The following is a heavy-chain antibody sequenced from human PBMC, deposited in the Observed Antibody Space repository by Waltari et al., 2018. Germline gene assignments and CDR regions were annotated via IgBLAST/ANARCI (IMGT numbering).Heavy chain of an antibody. D-gene: IGHD3-3*01. Sequence: QVQLVESGGGVVQPGRSLRLSCAASGFTFSSYAMHWVRQAPGKGLEWVAVKSYDGSNKYYAYSVKGRFTISRDKSKNTLYLQMNSLRAEDTAVYYCARDVSPSIFGAGYFQHWGQGTLVTVSS. V-gene: IGHV3-30-3*01. J-gene: IGHJ1*01. CDR2: KSYDGSNK. CDR3: ARDVSPSIFGAGYFQH. CDR1: GFTFSSYA.